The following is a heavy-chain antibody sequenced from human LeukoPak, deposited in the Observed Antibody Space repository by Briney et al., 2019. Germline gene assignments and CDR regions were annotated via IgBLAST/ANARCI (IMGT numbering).Heavy chain of an antibody. CDR2: IRSKAYGGTT. V-gene: IGHV3-49*04. Sequence: GGSLRPSCTASGFTFGGYAMSWVRQAPGKGLEWVGFIRSKAYGGTTEYAASVKGRFTIARDDSKSIAYLQMNSLKTEDTAVYYCTRDVGLDSGSYLGSLFDYWGQGTLVTVSS. CDR3: TRDVGLDSGSYLGSLFDY. J-gene: IGHJ4*02. CDR1: GFTFGGYA. D-gene: IGHD3-10*01.